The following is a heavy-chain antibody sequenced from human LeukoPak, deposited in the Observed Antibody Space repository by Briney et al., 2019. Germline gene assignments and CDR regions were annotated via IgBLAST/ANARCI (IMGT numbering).Heavy chain of an antibody. D-gene: IGHD5-24*01. CDR3: ASVEMATIRGYAFDI. J-gene: IGHJ3*02. Sequence: ASVKVSCKASGYTFTSYYMHWVRQAPGQGLEWMGIINPSGGSTSYAQKFQGRVTMTRDMSTSTVYMELSSLRSEDTAVYYCASVEMATIRGYAFDIWGQGTMVTVSS. V-gene: IGHV1-46*01. CDR1: GYTFTSYY. CDR2: INPSGGST.